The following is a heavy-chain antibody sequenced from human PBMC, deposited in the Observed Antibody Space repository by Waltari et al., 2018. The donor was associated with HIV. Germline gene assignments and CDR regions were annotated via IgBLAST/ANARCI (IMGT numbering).Heavy chain of an antibody. CDR2: IYSGGSR. D-gene: IGHD1-26*01. CDR1: GLTVSSNY. Sequence: EVQLVESGGGLIEPGGSLRLSCAASGLTVSSNYMSWVRQAPGKGLEGVSVIYSGGSRYYADSVKGRFTISIDNSKNTLSLHMNSLGPEDTAVYYCARDPRSSGYYGMDVWGQGTTVTVSS. CDR3: ARDPRSSGYYGMDV. V-gene: IGHV3-53*01. J-gene: IGHJ6*02.